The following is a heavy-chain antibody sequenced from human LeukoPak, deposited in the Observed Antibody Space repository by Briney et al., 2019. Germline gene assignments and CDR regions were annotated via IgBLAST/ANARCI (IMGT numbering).Heavy chain of an antibody. V-gene: IGHV1-69*01. D-gene: IGHD3-22*01. CDR2: IIPIFGTA. CDR1: GFTFSSYA. J-gene: IGHJ4*02. CDR3: ARRTYYYDSSGYDY. Sequence: GGSLRLSCAASGFTFSSYAISWVRQAPGQGLEWMGGIIPIFGTANYAQKFQGRVTITADESTSTAYMELSSLRSEDTAVYYCARRTYYYDSSGYDYWGQGTLVTVSS.